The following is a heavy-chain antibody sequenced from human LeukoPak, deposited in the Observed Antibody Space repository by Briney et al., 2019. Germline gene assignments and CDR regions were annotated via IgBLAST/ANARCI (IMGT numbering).Heavy chain of an antibody. CDR3: ARDYSGSSLDY. Sequence: GGSLRLSCEAFGFSFDDYAMNWVRQGPGKGLEWVSGINWNSGRIGYADSVKGRFTISRDNAKNSLYLQLNSLRAEDTAVYYCARDYSGSSLDYWGQGTLVTVSS. CDR1: GFSFDDYA. V-gene: IGHV3-9*01. D-gene: IGHD1-26*01. J-gene: IGHJ4*02. CDR2: INWNSGRI.